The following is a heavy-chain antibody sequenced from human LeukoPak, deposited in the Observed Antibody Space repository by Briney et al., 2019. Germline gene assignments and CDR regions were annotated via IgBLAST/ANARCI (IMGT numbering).Heavy chain of an antibody. V-gene: IGHV3-30*03. CDR2: ISYDGSNK. J-gene: IGHJ4*02. CDR1: GFTFSSYG. CDR3: ARAELEMATITGETYYFDY. D-gene: IGHD5-24*01. Sequence: GGSLRLSCAASGFTFSSYGMHWVRQAPGKGLEWVAVISYDGSNKYYADSVKGRFTISRDNSKNTLYLQMNSLRAEDTAVYYCARAELEMATITGETYYFDYWGQGTLVTVSS.